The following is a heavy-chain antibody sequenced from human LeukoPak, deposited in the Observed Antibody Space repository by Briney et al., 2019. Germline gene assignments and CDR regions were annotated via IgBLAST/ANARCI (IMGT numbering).Heavy chain of an antibody. D-gene: IGHD3-10*01. CDR3: ARVQRGLWFGERDY. Sequence: PGGSLRLSCAASGFTVSSYWMSWVRQAPGKGLEWVANIKQDGSEKYYVDSVKGRFTISRDNAKNSLYLQMNSLRAEDTAVYYCARVQRGLWFGERDYWGQGTLVTVSS. V-gene: IGHV3-7*01. CDR2: IKQDGSEK. CDR1: GFTVSSYW. J-gene: IGHJ4*02.